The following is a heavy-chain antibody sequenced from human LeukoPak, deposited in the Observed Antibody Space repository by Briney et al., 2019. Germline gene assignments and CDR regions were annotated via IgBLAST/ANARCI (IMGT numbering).Heavy chain of an antibody. J-gene: IGHJ6*03. Sequence: ASVKVSCMASGYTFTGYNMHWVRQAPGQGLEWMGWINPDSGGTNYAQTLQGRVTMTRDTSISTAYMELSRLRSDDTAVYYCARDRQQLVHLAFYYYYYMDVWGKGTTVTVSS. CDR1: GYTFTGYN. D-gene: IGHD6-13*01. CDR2: INPDSGGT. CDR3: ARDRQQLVHLAFYYYYYMDV. V-gene: IGHV1-2*02.